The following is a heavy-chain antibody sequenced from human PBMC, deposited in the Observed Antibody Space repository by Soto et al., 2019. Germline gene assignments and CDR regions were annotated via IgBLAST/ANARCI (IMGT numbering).Heavy chain of an antibody. CDR2: MNPNSGNT. CDR3: ARTLYGDNVDY. D-gene: IGHD4-17*01. CDR1: GYIFTNYG. V-gene: IGHV1-8*02. Sequence: ASVKVSCKASGYIFTNYGFSWVRQATGQGLEWMGWMNPNSGNTGYAQKFQGRVTMTRNTSISTAYMELSSLRSEDTAVYYCARTLYGDNVDYWGQGTLVTVSS. J-gene: IGHJ4*02.